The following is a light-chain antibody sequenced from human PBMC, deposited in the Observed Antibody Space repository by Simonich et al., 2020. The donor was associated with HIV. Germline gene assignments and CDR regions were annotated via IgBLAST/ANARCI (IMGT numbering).Light chain of an antibody. V-gene: IGKV1-5*03. CDR3: QQYNSYST. Sequence: DIQMTQSPSTLSASVGDRVTITCRASQSINRYLAWYQQKPGKAPKLLIYKASSLESGVPSRFSGSGSGTEFTLTISSLQPDDFATYYCQQYNSYSTFGQGTKVEIK. CDR1: QSINRY. CDR2: KAS. J-gene: IGKJ1*01.